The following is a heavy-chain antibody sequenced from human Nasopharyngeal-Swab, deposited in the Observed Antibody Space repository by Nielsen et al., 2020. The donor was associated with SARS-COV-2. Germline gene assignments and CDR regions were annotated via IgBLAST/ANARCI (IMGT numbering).Heavy chain of an antibody. D-gene: IGHD3-22*01. Sequence: GESLKISCAASGFTFSSYWMHWVRQAPGKGLVWVSRINSDGSSTSYADSVKGRFTISRDNAKNSLYLQMNSLRAEDTAVYYCAREELGYYYDSSGYYSDYWGQGTLVTVSS. CDR3: AREELGYYYDSSGYYSDY. J-gene: IGHJ4*02. CDR2: INSDGSST. CDR1: GFTFSSYW. V-gene: IGHV3-74*01.